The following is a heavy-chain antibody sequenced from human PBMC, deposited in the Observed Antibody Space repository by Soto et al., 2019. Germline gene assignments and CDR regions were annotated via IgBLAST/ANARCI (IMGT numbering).Heavy chain of an antibody. CDR2: IYYSGST. V-gene: IGHV4-59*01. D-gene: IGHD1-1*01. J-gene: IGHJ6*02. CDR3: ARDRTGTTVLHYYGMDV. CDR1: GGSISSYY. Sequence: SETLSLTCTVSGGSISSYYWSWIRQPPGKGLEWIGYIYYSGSTNYNPSLKSRVTISVDTSKNQFSLKLSSVTAADTAVYYCARDRTGTTVLHYYGMDVWGQGTTVTVSS.